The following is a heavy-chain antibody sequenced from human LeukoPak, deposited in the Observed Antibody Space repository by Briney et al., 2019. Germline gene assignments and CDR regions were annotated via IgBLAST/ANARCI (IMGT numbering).Heavy chain of an antibody. CDR2: IYPDDSDT. Sequence: GESLKISCKSSGYRFTNYWIGWVRQMPGKGLEWMGFIYPDDSDTIYSPSFQGQVTISAVKSINTAYLQWSSLKASDTAMYYCARRGNSNWYFDYWGQGTLVTVSS. D-gene: IGHD6-13*01. V-gene: IGHV5-51*01. J-gene: IGHJ4*02. CDR1: GYRFTNYW. CDR3: ARRGNSNWYFDY.